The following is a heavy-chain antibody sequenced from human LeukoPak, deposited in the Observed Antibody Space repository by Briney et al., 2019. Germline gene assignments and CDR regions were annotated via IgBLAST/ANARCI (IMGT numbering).Heavy chain of an antibody. Sequence: SGGSLRLSCAASGFTFSSYSMSWVRQAPGKGLEWVSSISSSSSYIYYADSVKGRFTISRDNAKNSLYLQMNSLRAEDMALYYCAKGRVGVTYPPNFDYWGQGTLVTVSS. J-gene: IGHJ4*02. CDR2: ISSSSSYI. CDR1: GFTFSSYS. D-gene: IGHD1-26*01. CDR3: AKGRVGVTYPPNFDY. V-gene: IGHV3-21*04.